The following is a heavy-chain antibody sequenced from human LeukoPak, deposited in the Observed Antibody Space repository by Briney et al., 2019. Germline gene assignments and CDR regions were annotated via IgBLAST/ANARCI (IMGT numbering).Heavy chain of an antibody. Sequence: ASLKVSCKASGYTFTSYVISWVRQAPGQGREWMGWISAYNGNTNYAQKLQGRVTMTTDTSTSTAYMDLRSLRADDTAVHYCARGGRIHIWLPLSFDLWGRGTLVTVSS. J-gene: IGHJ2*01. V-gene: IGHV1-18*01. CDR1: GYTFTSYV. CDR2: ISAYNGNT. CDR3: ARGGRIHIWLPLSFDL. D-gene: IGHD5-18*01.